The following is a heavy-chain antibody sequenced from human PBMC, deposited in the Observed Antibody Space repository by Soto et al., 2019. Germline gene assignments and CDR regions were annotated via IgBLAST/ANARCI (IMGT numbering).Heavy chain of an antibody. Sequence: SVKVSCKASGCTFSSYAISWVRQAPGQGLEWMGGIIPIFGTANYAQKFQGRVTITADESTSTAYMELSSLRSEDTAVYYCAKAKGYDSSGYPSWFDPWGQGTLVTVSS. D-gene: IGHD3-22*01. CDR1: GCTFSSYA. CDR2: IIPIFGTA. J-gene: IGHJ5*02. CDR3: AKAKGYDSSGYPSWFDP. V-gene: IGHV1-69*13.